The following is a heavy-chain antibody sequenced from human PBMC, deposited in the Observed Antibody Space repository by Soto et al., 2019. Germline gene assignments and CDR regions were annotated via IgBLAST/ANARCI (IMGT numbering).Heavy chain of an antibody. CDR2: IYYSGST. D-gene: IGHD3-16*02. J-gene: IGHJ3*02. V-gene: IGHV4-59*01. CDR1: GGSISSYY. Sequence: QVQLQESGPGLVKPSETLSLTCTVSGGSISSYYWSWIRQPPGKGLEWIGYIYYSGSTNYNPSLKSRVTISVDTSKNQFSLKLSSVTAADTAVYYCARSGYYDYIWGSYRYDAFDIWGQGTMVTVSS. CDR3: ARSGYYDYIWGSYRYDAFDI.